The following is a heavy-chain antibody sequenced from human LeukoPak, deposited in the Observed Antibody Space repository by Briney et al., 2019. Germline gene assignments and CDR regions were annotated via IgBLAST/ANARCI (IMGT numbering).Heavy chain of an antibody. D-gene: IGHD3-16*02. V-gene: IGHV1-24*01. Sequence: ASVKVSCKVSGYTLTELSMDWVRRAPGKGLEWMGGFDPEDGETIYAQKFQGRVTMTEDTSTDTAYMELSSLRSGDTAVYYCATDYVWGSYRFRLHAFDIWGQGTMVTVSS. CDR2: FDPEDGET. CDR3: ATDYVWGSYRFRLHAFDI. J-gene: IGHJ3*02. CDR1: GYTLTELS.